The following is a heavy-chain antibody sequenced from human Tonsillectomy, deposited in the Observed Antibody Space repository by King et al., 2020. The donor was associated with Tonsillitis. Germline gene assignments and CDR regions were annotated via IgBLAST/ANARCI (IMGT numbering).Heavy chain of an antibody. CDR2: INHSGST. CDR3: AGGEHQVSIAAADYYYYLDV. CDR1: GGSFSGYY. J-gene: IGHJ6*03. D-gene: IGHD6-13*01. Sequence: VQLQQWGAGLLKPSETLSLTCAVYGGSFSGYYWTWIRQPPGKGLEWIGEINHSGSTNYNPSLKSRVTITVDTSKNQFSLKLSSMTAADTAVNYCAGGEHQVSIAAADYYYYLDVWGKGSTVTVSS. V-gene: IGHV4-34*01.